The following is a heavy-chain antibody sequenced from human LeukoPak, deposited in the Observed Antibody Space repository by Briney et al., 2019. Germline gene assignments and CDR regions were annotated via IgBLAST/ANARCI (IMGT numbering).Heavy chain of an antibody. CDR2: ISSSGNTI. V-gene: IGHV3-48*03. Sequence: PGGSLRLSCAASEFTFTSYELNWVRLAPGKGLEWVSYISSSGNTISYADSVKGRFTISRDNAKNSLYLQVISLRAEDTAVYYCARGPSIAARYDAFDIWGQGTMVTVSS. J-gene: IGHJ3*02. D-gene: IGHD6-6*01. CDR3: ARGPSIAARYDAFDI. CDR1: EFTFTSYE.